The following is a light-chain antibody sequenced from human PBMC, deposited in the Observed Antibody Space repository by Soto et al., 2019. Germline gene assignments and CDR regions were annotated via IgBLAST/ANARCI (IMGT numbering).Light chain of an antibody. CDR3: QQYGSSRT. Sequence: EIVMTQSPATLSVSPGERATLSCRASQYIGSNLAWYQQKPGQAPRLLIYDASRRATGIPDRFSGSGSGTDFTLTITRLEPEDFAVYYCQQYGSSRTFGQGTKVDIK. V-gene: IGKV3-20*01. CDR2: DAS. J-gene: IGKJ1*01. CDR1: QYIGSN.